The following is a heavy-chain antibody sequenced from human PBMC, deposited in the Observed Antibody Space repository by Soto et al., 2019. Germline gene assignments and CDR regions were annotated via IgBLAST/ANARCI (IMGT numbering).Heavy chain of an antibody. V-gene: IGHV3-33*01. D-gene: IGHD3-16*01. J-gene: IGHJ6*03. Sequence: GGSLRLSCAASGFTFSSYGMHWVRQAPGKGLEWVAVIWYDGSNKYYADSVKGRFTISRDNSKNTLYLQMNSLRAEDTAVYYCARDPVVGQSGDYVWDYYMDVWGKGTTVTVSS. CDR3: ARDPVVGQSGDYVWDYYMDV. CDR1: GFTFSSYG. CDR2: IWYDGSNK.